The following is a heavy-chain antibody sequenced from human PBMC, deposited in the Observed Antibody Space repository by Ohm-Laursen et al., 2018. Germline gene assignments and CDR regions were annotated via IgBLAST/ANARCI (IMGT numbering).Heavy chain of an antibody. CDR1: GFSLNTYGMR. V-gene: IGHV2-70*04. CDR2: IDWDDDE. Sequence: TQTLTLTCTFSGFSLNTYGMRVSWIRQPPGKALEWLARIDWDDDEFYSTSLKTRLTISKDTSKNQVVLTMTNVDPGDTATYYCARIRAEYYFDYWGQGTLVTVSS. J-gene: IGHJ4*02. CDR3: ARIRAEYYFDY.